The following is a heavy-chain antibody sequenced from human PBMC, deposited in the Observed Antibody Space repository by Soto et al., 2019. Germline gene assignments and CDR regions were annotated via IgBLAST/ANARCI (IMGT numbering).Heavy chain of an antibody. V-gene: IGHV4-39*01. Sequence: PSETLSLTCTVSGGSISSSSYYWGWIRQPPGKGLEWIGSIYYSGSTYYNPSLKSRVTISVDTSKNQFSLKLSSVTAADTAVYYCASGRGYEHTAYYWGQGTLVTVSS. D-gene: IGHD5-12*01. CDR2: IYYSGST. CDR3: ASGRGYEHTAYY. J-gene: IGHJ4*02. CDR1: GGSISSSSYY.